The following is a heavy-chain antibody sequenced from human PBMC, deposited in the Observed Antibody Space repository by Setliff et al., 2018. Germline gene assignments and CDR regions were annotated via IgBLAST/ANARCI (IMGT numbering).Heavy chain of an antibody. J-gene: IGHJ5*02. CDR2: IIPIFGTA. CDR3: ARDRGGTAIANWFDR. V-gene: IGHV1-69*06. Sequence: SVKVSCKASGYTFTSYAISWVRQAPGQGLEWMGGIIPIFGTANYAQKFQGRVTITADKSTSTAYMDLSSLRSEDSAVYYCARDRGGTAIANWFDRWGQGTLVTVSS. D-gene: IGHD2-21*01. CDR1: GYTFTSYA.